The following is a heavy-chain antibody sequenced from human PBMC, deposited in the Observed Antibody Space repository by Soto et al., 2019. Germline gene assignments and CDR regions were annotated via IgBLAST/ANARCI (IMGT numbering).Heavy chain of an antibody. CDR2: IRSKAYGGTT. J-gene: IGHJ6*02. CDR1: GFTFGDYA. CDR3: TRDGSSWYFYYYGMDV. D-gene: IGHD6-13*01. Sequence: PGGSLRLSCTASGFTFGDYAMSWFRQAPGKGLEWVGFIRSKAYGGTTEYAASVKGRFTISRDDSKSIAYLQMNSLKTEDTAVHYCTRDGSSWYFYYYGMDVWGQGTTVTV. V-gene: IGHV3-49*03.